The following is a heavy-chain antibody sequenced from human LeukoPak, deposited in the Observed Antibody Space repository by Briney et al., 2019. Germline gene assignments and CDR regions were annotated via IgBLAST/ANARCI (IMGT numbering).Heavy chain of an antibody. J-gene: IGHJ4*02. CDR2: VYYSGST. CDR3: ASRGGYNLELDY. V-gene: IGHV4-39*01. CDR1: GGSVSSSSYY. Sequence: SSETLSLTCTVSGGSVSSSSYYWGWIRQPPGKGLEWIGSVYYSGSTYYNPSLKSRVTMYVDTSKKQFSLKLSSVTAADTAVYYCASRGGYNLELDYWGQGTLVTVSS. D-gene: IGHD5-24*01.